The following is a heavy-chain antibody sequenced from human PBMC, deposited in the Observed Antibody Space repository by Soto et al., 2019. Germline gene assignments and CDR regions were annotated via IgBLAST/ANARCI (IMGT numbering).Heavy chain of an antibody. Sequence: SETLSLTCAVYGGSISGYYWSWIRQPPGKGLEWIGEINYSGSTNYNPSLKSRVTISVDTSKNQFSLKLTSVTAADTAVYYCARGTMVRGVISYWFAPWGQGTLVTVSS. CDR2: INYSGST. V-gene: IGHV4-34*01. CDR3: ARGTMVRGVISYWFAP. J-gene: IGHJ5*02. CDR1: GGSISGYY. D-gene: IGHD3-10*01.